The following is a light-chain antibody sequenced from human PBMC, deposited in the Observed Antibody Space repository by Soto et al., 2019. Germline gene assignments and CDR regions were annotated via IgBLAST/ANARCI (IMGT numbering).Light chain of an antibody. V-gene: IGLV1-40*01. CDR2: ANS. Sequence: QSVLTQPPSVSGAPGQRVTISCTGSSSDIGAGYDVHWYQQLPGTAPKLLMYANSNRPSGVPDRFSGSKSGTSASLAITGLQAKDEADYYCQSYDPSLSVVFGGGTKVTVL. J-gene: IGLJ2*01. CDR1: SSDIGAGYD. CDR3: QSYDPSLSVV.